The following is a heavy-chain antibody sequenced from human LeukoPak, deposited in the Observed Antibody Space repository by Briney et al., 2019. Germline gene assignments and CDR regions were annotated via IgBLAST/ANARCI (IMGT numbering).Heavy chain of an antibody. V-gene: IGHV3-23*01. Sequence: GRSLRLSCAASGFTFSSYAMSWVRQAPGKGLEWVSAISGSGGSTYYADSVKGRFTISRDNYKNTLYLQMNSLRAEDTAVYYCAKKYRGSYSGGVDYWGQGTLVTVSS. D-gene: IGHD1-26*01. CDR1: GFTFSSYA. J-gene: IGHJ4*02. CDR3: AKKYRGSYSGGVDY. CDR2: ISGSGGST.